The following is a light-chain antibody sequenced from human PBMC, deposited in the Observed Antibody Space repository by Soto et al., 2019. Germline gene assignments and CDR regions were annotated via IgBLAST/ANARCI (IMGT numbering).Light chain of an antibody. Sequence: EIVMTQSPATLSVSPGDRATLSCRASQSVSSSLAWYQQIPGQAPRLLIYDASTRATGIPARFGGSGSGTDFTLPISSLQSEDFAVYYCQQYNNWPPLPFGGGTRVELK. J-gene: IGKJ4*01. CDR1: QSVSSS. V-gene: IGKV3-15*01. CDR3: QQYNNWPPLP. CDR2: DAS.